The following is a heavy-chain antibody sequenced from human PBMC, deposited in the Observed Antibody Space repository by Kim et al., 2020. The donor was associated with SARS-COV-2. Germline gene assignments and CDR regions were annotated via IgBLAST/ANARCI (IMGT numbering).Heavy chain of an antibody. CDR1: GGSISSYY. CDR3: ARALYSSSSEKPYYFDY. D-gene: IGHD6-6*01. J-gene: IGHJ4*02. CDR2: IYYSGST. Sequence: SETLSLTCTVSGGSISSYYWSWIRQPPGKGLEWIGYIYYSGSTNYNPSLKSRVTISVDTSKNQFSLKLSSVTAADTAVYYCARALYSSSSEKPYYFDYWGQGTLVTVSS. V-gene: IGHV4-59*01.